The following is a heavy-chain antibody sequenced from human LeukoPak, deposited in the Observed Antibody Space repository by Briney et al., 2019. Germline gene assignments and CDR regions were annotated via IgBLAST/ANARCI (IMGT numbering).Heavy chain of an antibody. CDR3: ARRPQGYCSGGSCYSGYYYYYYMDV. CDR2: IHPSGST. CDR1: GDSISSYY. Sequence: SETLSLTCTVSGDSISSYYWSWIRQPAGKGLEWIGRIHPSGSTNYNPSLKSRVTISVDTSKNQFSLKLSSVTAADTAVYYCARRPQGYCSGGSCYSGYYYYYYMDVWGKGTTVTVSS. V-gene: IGHV4-4*07. J-gene: IGHJ6*03. D-gene: IGHD2-15*01.